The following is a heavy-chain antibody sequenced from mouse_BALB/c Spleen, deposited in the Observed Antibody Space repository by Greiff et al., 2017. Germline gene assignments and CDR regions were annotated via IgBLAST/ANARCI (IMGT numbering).Heavy chain of an antibody. CDR2: IWAGGST. J-gene: IGHJ4*01. V-gene: IGHV2-9*02. CDR1: GFSLTSYG. Sequence: VQLQQSGPGLVAPSQSLSITCTVSGFSLTSYGVHWVRQPPGKGLEWLGVIWAGGSTNYNSALMSRLSISKDNSKSQVFLKMNSLQTDDTAMYYCARVNYGYDYAMDYWGQGTSVTVSS. D-gene: IGHD1-2*01. CDR3: ARVNYGYDYAMDY.